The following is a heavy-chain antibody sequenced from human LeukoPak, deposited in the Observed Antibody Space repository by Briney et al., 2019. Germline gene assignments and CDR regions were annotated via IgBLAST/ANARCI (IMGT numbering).Heavy chain of an antibody. V-gene: IGHV1-2*06. J-gene: IGHJ4*02. Sequence: GASVKVSCKASGYTFTGYYMHWVRQAPGQGLEWMGRINPNSGGTNYAQKFQGRVTMTRDTFISTAYMELSRLRSDDTAVYYCARTTVTGSDRDYWGQGTLVTVSS. CDR3: ARTTVTGSDRDY. CDR1: GYTFTGYY. D-gene: IGHD4-17*01. CDR2: INPNSGGT.